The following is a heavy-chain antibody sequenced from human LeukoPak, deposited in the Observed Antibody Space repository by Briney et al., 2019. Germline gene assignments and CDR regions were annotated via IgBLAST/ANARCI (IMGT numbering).Heavy chain of an antibody. D-gene: IGHD6-13*01. J-gene: IGHJ4*02. V-gene: IGHV3-23*01. CDR3: AKDRRMAAAGTGEN. Sequence: GGSLRLSCAASGFTFSNAWMSWVRQAPGKGLEWVSAISGSGGSTYYADSVKGRFTISRDNSKNTLYLQMNSLRAEDTAVYYCAKDRRMAAAGTGENWGQGTLVTVSS. CDR2: ISGSGGST. CDR1: GFTFSNAW.